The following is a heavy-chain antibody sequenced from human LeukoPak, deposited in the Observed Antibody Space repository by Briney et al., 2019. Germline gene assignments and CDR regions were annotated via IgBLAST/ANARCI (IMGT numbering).Heavy chain of an antibody. CDR2: IYYSGST. Sequence: PSETLSLTCTVSGGSISGSSYYWGWIRQPPGKGLEWIGSIYYSGSTYYNPSLKSRVTISVDTSKNQFSLKLSSVTAADTAVYYCARDSLRQWLANDAFDIWGQGTMVTVSS. CDR1: GGSISGSSYY. CDR3: ARDSLRQWLANDAFDI. D-gene: IGHD6-19*01. J-gene: IGHJ3*02. V-gene: IGHV4-39*07.